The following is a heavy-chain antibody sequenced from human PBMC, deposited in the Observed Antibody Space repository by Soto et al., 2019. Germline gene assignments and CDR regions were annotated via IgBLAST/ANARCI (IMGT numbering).Heavy chain of an antibody. D-gene: IGHD3-10*01. J-gene: IGHJ4*02. Sequence: GASVKVSCKASGYTFTNYAIHWLRQAPGQRLEWMGWINAYNGNTNYAQKFQGRVTMTTDTSTSTAYMELRSLRSDDTAVYYCARDRRGSGSYYHYWGQGTLVTVSS. CDR2: INAYNGNT. V-gene: IGHV1-18*01. CDR1: GYTFTNYA. CDR3: ARDRRGSGSYYHY.